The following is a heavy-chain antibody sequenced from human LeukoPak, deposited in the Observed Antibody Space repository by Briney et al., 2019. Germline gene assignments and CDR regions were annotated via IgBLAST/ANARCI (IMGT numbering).Heavy chain of an antibody. J-gene: IGHJ4*02. Sequence: PSETLSLTCTVSGGSITGSTYYWGWIRQPPGKGLEWIVSVIHSGTTYYNPSLKSRVIVSMDTSKKQFSLRLSSVTAADTAVYYCARHDYDSSGHRRDYYFDYWSQGTLVTVSS. CDR1: GGSITGSTYY. D-gene: IGHD3-22*01. CDR3: ARHDYDSSGHRRDYYFDY. V-gene: IGHV4-39*01. CDR2: VIHSGTT.